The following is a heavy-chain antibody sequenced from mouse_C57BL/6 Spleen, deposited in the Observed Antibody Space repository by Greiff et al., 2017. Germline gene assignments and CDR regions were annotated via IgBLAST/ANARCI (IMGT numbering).Heavy chain of an antibody. CDR2: LYPGDGDT. D-gene: IGHD2-4*01. CDR3: ARGYYDYDWFAY. V-gene: IGHV1-80*01. J-gene: IGHJ3*01. CDR1: GYAFSSYW. Sequence: QVQLKESGAELVKPGASVKISCKASGYAFSSYWMNWVKQRPGKGLEWIGQLYPGDGDTNYNGKFKGKATLTADKSSSTAYMQLSSLTSEDSAVYFCARGYYDYDWFAYWGQGTLVTVSA.